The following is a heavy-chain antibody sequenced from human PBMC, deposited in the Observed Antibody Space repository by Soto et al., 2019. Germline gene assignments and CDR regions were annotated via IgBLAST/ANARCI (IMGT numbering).Heavy chain of an antibody. D-gene: IGHD3-3*01. CDR3: ARVGYDFWSGYPYRYMDV. Sequence: SETLSLTCTASGGSISSYYWSWIRQPPGKGLEWIGYIYYSGSTNYNPSLKSRVTISVDTSKNQFSLKLSSVTAADTAVYYCARVGYDFWSGYPYRYMDVWGKGTTVTVSS. CDR1: GGSISSYY. CDR2: IYYSGST. J-gene: IGHJ6*03. V-gene: IGHV4-59*01.